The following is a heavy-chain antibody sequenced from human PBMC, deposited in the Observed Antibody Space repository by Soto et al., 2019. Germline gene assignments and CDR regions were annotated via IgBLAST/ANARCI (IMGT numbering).Heavy chain of an antibody. Sequence: QVQLQESGPGLVKPSETMSLTCTISGDSINNYFWNWIRQTPGKGLEWIGYISYSGSTSYNPSLQSRVTISSDTSNNHFSLKLSSVTAEDTAVYYCARARQRDTGRGLDVWGQGTTVTVSS. CDR1: GDSINNYF. J-gene: IGHJ6*02. D-gene: IGHD5-18*01. CDR3: ARARQRDTGRGLDV. CDR2: ISYSGST. V-gene: IGHV4-59*01.